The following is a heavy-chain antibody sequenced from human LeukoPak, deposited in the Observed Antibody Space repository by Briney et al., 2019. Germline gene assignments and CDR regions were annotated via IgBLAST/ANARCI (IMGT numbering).Heavy chain of an antibody. CDR2: INHSGST. CDR1: GGSFSGYY. Sequence: SETLSLTCAVYGGSFSGYYWSWIRQPPGKGLEWIGEINHSGSTNYNPSLKSRVTISVDTSKNQFSLKLSSVTAADTAVYYCARFTSGVTHFVYWGQGTLVTVSS. V-gene: IGHV4-34*01. J-gene: IGHJ4*02. CDR3: ARFTSGVTHFVY. D-gene: IGHD3-16*01.